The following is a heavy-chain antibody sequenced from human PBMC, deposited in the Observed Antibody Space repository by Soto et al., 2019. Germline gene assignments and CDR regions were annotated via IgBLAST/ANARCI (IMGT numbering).Heavy chain of an antibody. V-gene: IGHV1-18*01. D-gene: IGHD3-22*01. CDR2: ISAYNGNT. CDR3: AREGVYYDSSGYYRI. Sequence: GASVKVSCKASGYTFTSYGISWVRQAPGQGLEWMGWISAYNGNTNYAQKLQGRVTMTTDTSTSTAYMELRSLRSDDTAVYYCAREGVYYDSSGYYRIWGQGTLVTVSS. CDR1: GYTFTSYG. J-gene: IGHJ4*02.